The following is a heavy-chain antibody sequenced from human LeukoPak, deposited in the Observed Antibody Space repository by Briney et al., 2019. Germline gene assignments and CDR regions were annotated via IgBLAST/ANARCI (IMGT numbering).Heavy chain of an antibody. CDR3: ARVGDYGGTPPFDY. D-gene: IGHD4-23*01. V-gene: IGHV1-8*01. CDR1: GYTFSSYD. CDR2: MDPNSGNT. J-gene: IGHJ4*02. Sequence: ASVKVSCKASGYTFSSYDINWVRQATGQGLEWMGWMDPNSGNTGYAQKFQGRLNMTRNTSIDTAYMELSSLRSDDTAVYYCARVGDYGGTPPFDYWGQGTLVTVSS.